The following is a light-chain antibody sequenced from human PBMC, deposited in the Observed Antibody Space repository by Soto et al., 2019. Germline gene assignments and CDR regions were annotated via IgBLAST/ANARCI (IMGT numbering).Light chain of an antibody. CDR2: GNS. CDR1: SSNIGVGYY. Sequence: QSVLTQPPSVSGAPGQRVTISCTGSSSNIGVGYYVHWYQQLPGTAPKLLIYGNSNRPSGVPDRFSGSKSDTSASLAITGLEAEDEADYYCQSYDSSLSGFVVFGGGTQLTVL. V-gene: IGLV1-40*01. J-gene: IGLJ2*01. CDR3: QSYDSSLSGFVV.